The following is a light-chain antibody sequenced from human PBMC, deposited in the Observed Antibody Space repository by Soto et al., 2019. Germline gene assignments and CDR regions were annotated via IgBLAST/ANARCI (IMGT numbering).Light chain of an antibody. J-gene: IGKJ4*01. V-gene: IGKV3-20*01. CDR2: GPS. CDR3: QQYADSPRT. CDR1: QSVGNNN. Sequence: EIVLTQSPGTLSLSPGERATLSCRASQSVGNNNLAWYQQKPGQAPRLLIYGPSTRATGIPNRFSGSGSGTDFTLTISRLEPEDFAVYYCQQYADSPRTFGGGTHVEIK.